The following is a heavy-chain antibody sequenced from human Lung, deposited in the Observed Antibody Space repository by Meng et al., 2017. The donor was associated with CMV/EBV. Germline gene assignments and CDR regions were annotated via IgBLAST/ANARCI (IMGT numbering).Heavy chain of an antibody. CDR1: GFTISNAK. D-gene: IGHD1-1*01. CDR2: IKPTTEHETI. CDR3: TTVNWNYYDY. V-gene: IGHV3-15*01. Sequence: GGSLRLSCAGSGFTISNAKISWVRQAPGKGLEWVACIKPTTEHETIDYAAPVEGRFTISRDDSRNTVYLQMNSLKSEDTAVYFCTTVNWNYYDYWGQGTVVTVSS. J-gene: IGHJ4*02.